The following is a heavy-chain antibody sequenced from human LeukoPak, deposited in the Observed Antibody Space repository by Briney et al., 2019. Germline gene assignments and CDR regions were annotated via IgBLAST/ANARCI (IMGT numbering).Heavy chain of an antibody. D-gene: IGHD2-15*01. CDR1: GDSVSSNSTA. CDR2: TYYRSKWYN. Sequence: SQTLSLTCAISGDSVSSNSTAWNWIRQSPSRGLEWLGRTYYRSKWYNDYAISVKSRITINPDTSKNQFSLQLNSVTPEDTAVYYCARVALYCSGGNCYSHFDYWGQGTLVTVSS. J-gene: IGHJ4*02. V-gene: IGHV6-1*01. CDR3: ARVALYCSGGNCYSHFDY.